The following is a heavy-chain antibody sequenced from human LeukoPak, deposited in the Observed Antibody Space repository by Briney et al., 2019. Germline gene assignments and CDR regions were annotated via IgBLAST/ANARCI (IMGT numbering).Heavy chain of an antibody. Sequence: ASVKVSCKASGYTFTSYDINWVRQATGQGLEWMGWMNPNSGNTGYAQKFQGRVTMTRNTSISTAYMELSSLRSEDTAVYYCARGNRFYGSGSYSYYYGMDVWGQGTTVTVSS. J-gene: IGHJ6*02. CDR2: MNPNSGNT. CDR3: ARGNRFYGSGSYSYYYGMDV. D-gene: IGHD3-10*01. V-gene: IGHV1-8*01. CDR1: GYTFTSYD.